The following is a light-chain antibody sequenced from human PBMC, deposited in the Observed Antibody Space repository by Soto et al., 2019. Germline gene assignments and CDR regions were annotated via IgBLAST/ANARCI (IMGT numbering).Light chain of an antibody. CDR3: QQRSNWLLT. J-gene: IGKJ5*01. CDR1: QSISSV. CDR2: HAS. V-gene: IGKV1-5*01. Sequence: ESLMTESPSTLSASVGDRVTITCRASQSISSVLAWYHQKPGKAPTLLIHHASSLDSGAPSRFSGSRSGTESTPTTRSLEPEPFAAYYCQQRSNWLLTSGQGTPLELK.